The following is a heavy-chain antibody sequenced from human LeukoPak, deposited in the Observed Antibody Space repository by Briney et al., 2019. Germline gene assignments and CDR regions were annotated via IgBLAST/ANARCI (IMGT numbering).Heavy chain of an antibody. D-gene: IGHD2-2*02. CDR3: ARDCSDTGCYNTAFDY. CDR2: ISRDGSST. J-gene: IGHJ4*02. CDR1: GFTFSNNW. V-gene: IGHV3-74*01. Sequence: GGSLRLSCAASGFTFSNNWMHWVRQAPGKGLVWVSRISRDGSSTSYADSVKGRFTISRDNAKNTLYLQMNTLRAEDTAVYYCARDCSDTGCYNTAFDYWGQGALVTVSS.